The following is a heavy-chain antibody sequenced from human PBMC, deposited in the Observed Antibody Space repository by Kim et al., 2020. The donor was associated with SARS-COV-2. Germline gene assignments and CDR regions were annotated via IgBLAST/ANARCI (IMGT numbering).Heavy chain of an antibody. CDR1: GFTVSMDY. CDR3: AQSLGAFDI. CDR2: IFSGGSA. V-gene: IGHV3-53*01. J-gene: IGHJ3*02. Sequence: GGSLRLSCAASGFTVSMDYMSWIRQAPGKGLEWVSVIFSGGSAYYADSVKGRFTISRDNSKRTIYLQMNNLRAEDTGVYYCAQSLGAFDIWGQGTMVTVSS. D-gene: IGHD7-27*01.